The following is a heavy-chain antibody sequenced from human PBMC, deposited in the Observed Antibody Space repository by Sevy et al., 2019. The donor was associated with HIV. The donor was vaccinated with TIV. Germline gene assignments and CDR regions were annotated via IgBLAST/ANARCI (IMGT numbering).Heavy chain of an antibody. CDR2: INPNSGGT. Sequence: ASVKVSCKASGYTFTGYYMHWVRQAPGQGLEWMGWINPNSGGTNYAQKFQGRVTMTRDTSISTAYMELSRLRSDDTAVYYCARADIVVVVDATPGYYGMDVWGQGTTVTVSS. CDR1: GYTFTGYY. V-gene: IGHV1-2*02. J-gene: IGHJ6*02. D-gene: IGHD2-15*01. CDR3: ARADIVVVVDATPGYYGMDV.